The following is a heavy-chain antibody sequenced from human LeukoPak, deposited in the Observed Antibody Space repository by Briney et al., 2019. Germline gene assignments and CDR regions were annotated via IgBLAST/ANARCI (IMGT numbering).Heavy chain of an antibody. J-gene: IGHJ4*02. Sequence: SETLSLTCAVYGGSFSGYYWSWIRQPPGKGLEWIGEINHSGSTNYTPSLKSRVTISVDTSKNQFSLKLNSVTAADTAVYYCASRYFCSSTSCYTFDYWGQGTLVTVSS. CDR3: ASRYFCSSTSCYTFDY. CDR2: INHSGST. CDR1: GGSFSGYY. V-gene: IGHV4-34*01. D-gene: IGHD2-2*02.